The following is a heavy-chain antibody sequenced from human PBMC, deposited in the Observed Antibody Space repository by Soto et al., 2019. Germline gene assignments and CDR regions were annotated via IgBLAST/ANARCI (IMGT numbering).Heavy chain of an antibody. J-gene: IGHJ6*02. CDR2: ISWNSGSI. CDR1: GFTFDDYA. V-gene: IGHV3-9*01. Sequence: GGSLRLSCAASGFTFDDYAMHWVRQAPGKGLEWVSGISWNSGSIGYADSVKGRFTISRDNAKNSLYLQMNSLRAEDTALYYCAKELGRAPYYYYGMDVWGQGTTVTVSS. CDR3: AKELGRAPYYYYGMDV.